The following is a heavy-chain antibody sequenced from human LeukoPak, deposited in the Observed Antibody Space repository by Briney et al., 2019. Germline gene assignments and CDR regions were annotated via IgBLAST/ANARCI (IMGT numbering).Heavy chain of an antibody. D-gene: IGHD5-12*01. V-gene: IGHV3-23*05. J-gene: IGHJ4*02. CDR1: GFTFSAYA. CDR2: IGSDNKP. Sequence: PGGSLRLSCEASGFTFSAYAMPWVRQAPGKGLEWVSSIGSDNKPHYSESVKGRFAISIDNSKNTLFLQMNSLRAEDTAVYYCTKRMLSGADSPFDDWGQGTLVTVSS. CDR3: TKRMLSGADSPFDD.